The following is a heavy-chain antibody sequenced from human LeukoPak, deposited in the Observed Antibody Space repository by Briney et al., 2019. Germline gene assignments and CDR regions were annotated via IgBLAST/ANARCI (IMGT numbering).Heavy chain of an antibody. D-gene: IGHD3-3*01. Sequence: SETLSLTCTVSGGSVSSGSYYWSWIRQPPGKGLEWIGYIYYSGSTNYNPSLKSRVTISVDTSKNQFSLKLSSVTAADTAVYYCARGRRITIFVGRNWFDPWGQGTLVTVSS. J-gene: IGHJ5*02. V-gene: IGHV4-61*01. CDR2: IYYSGST. CDR1: GGSVSSGSYY. CDR3: ARGRRITIFVGRNWFDP.